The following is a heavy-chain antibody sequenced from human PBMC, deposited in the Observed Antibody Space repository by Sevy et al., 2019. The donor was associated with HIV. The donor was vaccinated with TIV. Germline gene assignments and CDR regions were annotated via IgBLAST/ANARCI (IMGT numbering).Heavy chain of an antibody. D-gene: IGHD1-26*01. CDR2: ISGYNGNT. CDR1: GYTFTIYG. CDR3: ARESGAVGATGYGFDI. J-gene: IGHJ3*02. V-gene: IGHV1-18*01. Sequence: ASVKVSCKASGYTFTIYGISWVRQAPGQGLEWMGWISGYNGNTNYAQKFQDRVTMTTDTSTSTAYMELRSLRSDDTAVYYGARESGAVGATGYGFDIWGQGTMVTVSS.